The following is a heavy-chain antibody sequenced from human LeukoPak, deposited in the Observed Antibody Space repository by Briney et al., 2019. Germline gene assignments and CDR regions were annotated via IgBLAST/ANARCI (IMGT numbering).Heavy chain of an antibody. CDR2: IHYSGST. CDR3: ARGSTLYYDILTGYYTPGPFGI. D-gene: IGHD3-9*01. Sequence: PSETLSLTCTVSGGSVSSAGYYWSWIRQPPGKGLEFIGYIHYSGSTNYNPSLKSRVTISVDTSKNQFSLKLSSVTAADTAVYYCARGSTLYYDILTGYYTPGPFGIWGQGTMFTVSS. V-gene: IGHV4-61*08. J-gene: IGHJ3*02. CDR1: GGSVSSAGYY.